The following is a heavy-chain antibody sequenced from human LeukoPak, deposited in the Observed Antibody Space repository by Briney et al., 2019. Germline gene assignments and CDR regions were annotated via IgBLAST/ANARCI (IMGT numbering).Heavy chain of an antibody. CDR2: INPGDSDT. CDR3: ARHYSGSYHSSLDY. V-gene: IGHV5-51*01. D-gene: IGHD1-26*01. J-gene: IGHJ4*02. CDR1: GYSFASYW. Sequence: GESLKISCKGSGYSFASYWIAWVRQMPGTGLEWMGIINPGDSDTRYSPSFQGPVTISADKSTSTAYLQWGSLKASDTAMYYCARHYSGSYHSSLDYWGQGTLVTVSS.